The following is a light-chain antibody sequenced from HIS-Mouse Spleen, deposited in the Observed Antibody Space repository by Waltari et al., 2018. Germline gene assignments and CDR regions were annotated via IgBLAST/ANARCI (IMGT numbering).Light chain of an antibody. CDR1: QSVSSY. V-gene: IGKV3-11*01. J-gene: IGKJ1*01. CDR3: QQRSNWWT. Sequence: EIVLTQSPATLSLSPGERATLSCRASQSVSSYLAWYQQKPGQAPRLLIYDASNRATGIPARFSGSGSGTDFTLTISSLEPEDFAVYYCQQRSNWWTFGQVTKVEIK. CDR2: DAS.